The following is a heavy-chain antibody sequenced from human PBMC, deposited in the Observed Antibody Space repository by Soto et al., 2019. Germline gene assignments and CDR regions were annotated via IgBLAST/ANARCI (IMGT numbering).Heavy chain of an antibody. J-gene: IGHJ6*02. CDR3: ARLYDSSGYYYDPYYYYYYGMDV. Sequence: GESLKISCKGSGYSFTSYWIGWVSQMPGKGLEWMGIIYPGDSDTRYSPSFQGQVTISADKSISTAYLQWSSLKASDTAMYYCARLYDSSGYYYDPYYYYYYGMDVWGQGTTVTVSS. V-gene: IGHV5-51*01. CDR2: IYPGDSDT. D-gene: IGHD3-22*01. CDR1: GYSFTSYW.